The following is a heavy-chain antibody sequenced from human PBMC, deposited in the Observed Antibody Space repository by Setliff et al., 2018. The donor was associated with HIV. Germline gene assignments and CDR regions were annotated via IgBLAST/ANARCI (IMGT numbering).Heavy chain of an antibody. J-gene: IGHJ4*02. D-gene: IGHD1-26*01. CDR2: NSSSSSYI. CDR1: GFTFSGYS. CDR3: ARARGSPTSYFDY. V-gene: IGHV3-21*01. Sequence: GGSLRLSCAASGFTFSGYSMHWVRQAPGKGLEWVSCNSSSSSYIYYADSVKGRFTISRDNAKNSLYLQMNSLRAEDTAVYYCARARGSPTSYFDYWGQGTLVTVSS.